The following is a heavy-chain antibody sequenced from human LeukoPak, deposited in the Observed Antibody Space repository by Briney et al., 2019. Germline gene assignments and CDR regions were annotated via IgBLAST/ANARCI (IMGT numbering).Heavy chain of an antibody. CDR3: ARRAAAVGTYYMDV. V-gene: IGHV4-59*01. D-gene: IGHD6-13*01. J-gene: IGHJ6*03. CDR1: GGSINSYY. CDR2: IYYSGGT. Sequence: SETLSLTCTVSGGSINSYYWNWIRQPPGKGLEWIGYIYYSGGTNYNPSLKSRVTIAVDASKNQFSLKLSSVTAADTAVYYCARRAAAVGTYYMDVWGKGTTVTASS.